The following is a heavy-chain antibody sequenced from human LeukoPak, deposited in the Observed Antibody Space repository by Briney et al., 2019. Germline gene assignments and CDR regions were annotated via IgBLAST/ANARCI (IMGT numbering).Heavy chain of an antibody. CDR1: GGSFSGYY. D-gene: IGHD4-17*01. Sequence: IPSETLSLTCAVYGGSFSGYYWSWIRQPPGKGLEWIGEINHSGSTNYNPSLKSRVTISVDTSKNQFSLKLSSVTAADTAVYYCARPHDYVDYMGVWGKGTTVTVSS. J-gene: IGHJ6*03. CDR3: ARPHDYVDYMGV. CDR2: INHSGST. V-gene: IGHV4-34*01.